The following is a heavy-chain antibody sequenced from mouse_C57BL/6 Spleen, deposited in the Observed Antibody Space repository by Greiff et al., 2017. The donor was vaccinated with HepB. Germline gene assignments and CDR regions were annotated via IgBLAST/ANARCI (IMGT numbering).Heavy chain of an antibody. V-gene: IGHV8-8*01. J-gene: IGHJ2*01. CDR1: GFSLSTFGMG. CDR2: IWWDDDK. Sequence: QVTLKVSGPGILQPSQTLSLTCSFSGFSLSTFGMGVGWLRQPSGMGLEWLVHIWWDDDKYYNPALKSRLTISTDTSKNQVFLKNAHVDTADTATYYCARIGYGSMLRYFDYWGQGTTLTVSS. CDR3: ARIGYGSMLRYFDY. D-gene: IGHD1-1*01.